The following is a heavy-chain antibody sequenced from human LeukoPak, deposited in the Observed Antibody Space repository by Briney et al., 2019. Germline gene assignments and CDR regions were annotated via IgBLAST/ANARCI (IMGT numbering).Heavy chain of an antibody. CDR3: AKDWGYSYGYHFDY. CDR1: GFTFSSYA. V-gene: IGHV3-23*01. D-gene: IGHD5-18*01. CDR2: ISGSGGST. J-gene: IGHJ4*02. Sequence: GGSLRLSCAASGFTFSSYAMSWVRQAPGKGLEWVSAISGSGGSTYYADSVKGRFTISRDNSKNTLYLQMNSLRADDTAVYYCAKDWGYSYGYHFDYWGQGTLVTVSS.